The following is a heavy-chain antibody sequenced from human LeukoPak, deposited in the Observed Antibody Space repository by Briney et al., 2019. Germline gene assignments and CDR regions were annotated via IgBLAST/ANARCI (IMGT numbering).Heavy chain of an antibody. CDR2: IYATGST. CDR1: GGSISSGSYY. D-gene: IGHD6-19*01. CDR3: ARAFSSAWYMNGFDP. Sequence: SETLSLTCTVSGGSISSGSYYWSWIRQPPGKGLEWIGSIYATGSTYYNPSLKSRVTISIDTSKNGFTVKLSSVTAADTAVYYCARAFSSAWYMNGFDPWGQGTLVTVSS. J-gene: IGHJ5*02. V-gene: IGHV4-39*06.